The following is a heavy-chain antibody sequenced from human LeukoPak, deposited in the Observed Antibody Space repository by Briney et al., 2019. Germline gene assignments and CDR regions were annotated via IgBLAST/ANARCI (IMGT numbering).Heavy chain of an antibody. J-gene: IGHJ5*02. CDR1: GSTFSSYW. CDR3: ARDGGVDGFDP. D-gene: IGHD3-16*01. V-gene: IGHV3-74*01. CDR2: INNDGDSR. Sequence: HPGGSLRLSCAASGSTFSSYWIHWVRQAPGKGLVWVSLINNDGDSRSYADSVKGRFTISRDNSKNTVYLQMHSLSPEDTAVYYCARDGGVDGFDPWGQGTLVTVSS.